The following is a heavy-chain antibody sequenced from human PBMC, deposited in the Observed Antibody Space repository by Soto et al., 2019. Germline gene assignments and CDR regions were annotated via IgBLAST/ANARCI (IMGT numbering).Heavy chain of an antibody. Sequence: SVKVSCKASGGTFSSYAISWVRQAPGQGLEWMGGIIPIFGTANYAQKFQGRVTITADKSTSTAYMELSSLRSEDTAVYYCARDPNDYGGVASVQLWGQGTLVTVSS. J-gene: IGHJ1*01. D-gene: IGHD4-17*01. CDR3: ARDPNDYGGVASVQL. CDR1: GGTFSSYA. V-gene: IGHV1-69*06. CDR2: IIPIFGTA.